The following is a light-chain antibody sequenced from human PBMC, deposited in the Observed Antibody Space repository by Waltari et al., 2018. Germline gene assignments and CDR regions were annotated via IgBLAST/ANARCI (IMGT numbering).Light chain of an antibody. Sequence: QSALTQPASLSVSPGQSLTISCTGTLSDFGGYNYVAWYQNHPGQAPQLLIYEVSNRPSGVSERFSGSKSGNTASLNVSGLQAEDEADYYCSSYTSSSTCVFGGGTKLTVL. CDR3: SSYTSSSTCV. J-gene: IGLJ3*02. CDR2: EVS. CDR1: LSDFGGYNY. V-gene: IGLV2-14*01.